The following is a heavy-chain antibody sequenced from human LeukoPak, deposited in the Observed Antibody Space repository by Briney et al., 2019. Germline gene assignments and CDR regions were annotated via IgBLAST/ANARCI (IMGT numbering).Heavy chain of an antibody. CDR2: IYYSGST. Sequence: SETLSLTCTVSGGSISSYYWSWIRQPPGKGLEWIRYIYYSGSTNYNPSLKSRVTISVDTSKNQFSLKLSSVTAADTAVYYCARGSSSGGGFDYWGQGTLVTVSS. D-gene: IGHD6-6*01. V-gene: IGHV4-59*08. CDR1: GGSISSYY. J-gene: IGHJ4*02. CDR3: ARGSSSGGGFDY.